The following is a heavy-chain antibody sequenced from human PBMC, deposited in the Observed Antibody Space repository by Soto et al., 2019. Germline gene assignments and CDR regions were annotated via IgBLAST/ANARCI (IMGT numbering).Heavy chain of an antibody. V-gene: IGHV3-21*01. CDR2: ISSSSSYI. J-gene: IGHJ4*02. CDR1: GFTFSSYS. Sequence: GGSLRLSCAASGFTFSSYSMNWVRQAPGKGLEWVSSISSSSSYIYYADSVKGRFTISRDNAKNSLYLQMNSLRAEDTAVYYCARVPGDCSGGSCLASNYWGQGTLVTVSS. D-gene: IGHD2-15*01. CDR3: ARVPGDCSGGSCLASNY.